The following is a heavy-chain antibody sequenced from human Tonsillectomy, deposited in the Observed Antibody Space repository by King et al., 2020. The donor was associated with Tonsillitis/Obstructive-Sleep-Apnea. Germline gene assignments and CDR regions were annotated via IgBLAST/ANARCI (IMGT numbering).Heavy chain of an antibody. CDR3: ARVPPGIAVAGFDS. J-gene: IGHJ4*02. CDR2: INPNSGGT. Sequence: VQLVESGAEVKKPGASVKVSCKASGYTFTGYYIHWVRQAPGQGLEWMGWINPNSGGTKFAQKFQGRVTMTRDTSISTAYMDLSRLRSDDTAVYYYARVPPGIAVAGFDSWGQGTLVTVSS. V-gene: IGHV1-2*02. D-gene: IGHD6-19*01. CDR1: GYTFTGYY.